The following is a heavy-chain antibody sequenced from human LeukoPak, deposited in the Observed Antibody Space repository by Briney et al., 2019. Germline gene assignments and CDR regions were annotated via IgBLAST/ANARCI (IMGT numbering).Heavy chain of an antibody. Sequence: SETLSLTCTVSGGSISSYYWSWIRLPPGKGLEWIGYIYDSGSTNYNPSLKSRVTISVDMSKNQLSLKLSSVTAADTAVCYCARSSIAAPPDYWGQGTLVTVSS. CDR2: IYDSGST. V-gene: IGHV4-59*01. D-gene: IGHD6-6*01. J-gene: IGHJ4*02. CDR3: ARSSIAAPPDY. CDR1: GGSISSYY.